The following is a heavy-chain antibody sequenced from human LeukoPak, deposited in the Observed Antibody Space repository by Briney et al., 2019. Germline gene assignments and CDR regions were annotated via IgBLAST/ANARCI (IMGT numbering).Heavy chain of an antibody. CDR2: INQSGST. D-gene: IGHD3-10*01. Sequence: PSETLSLTCAVNGGSFSGYYWSWIRQSPGKGLEWIGEINQSGSTNHNPSLKSRVTISVDTSTNQFSLKVSSVTAADMAVYYCARGYGSGFAYWGQGTLVTVSS. CDR3: ARGYGSGFAY. J-gene: IGHJ4*02. V-gene: IGHV4-34*01. CDR1: GGSFSGYY.